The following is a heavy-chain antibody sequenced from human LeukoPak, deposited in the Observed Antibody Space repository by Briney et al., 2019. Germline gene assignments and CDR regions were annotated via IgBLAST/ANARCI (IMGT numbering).Heavy chain of an antibody. Sequence: GSLRLSCAASGFTFRNFAMSWIRQPPGKGLEWIGEINHSGSTNYNPSLKSRVTISVDTSKNQFSLKLSSVTAADTAVYYCARAYYYYSRGDFDYWGQGTLVTVSS. CDR1: GFTFRNFA. CDR2: INHSGST. J-gene: IGHJ4*02. CDR3: ARAYYYYSRGDFDY. D-gene: IGHD3-10*01. V-gene: IGHV4-34*01.